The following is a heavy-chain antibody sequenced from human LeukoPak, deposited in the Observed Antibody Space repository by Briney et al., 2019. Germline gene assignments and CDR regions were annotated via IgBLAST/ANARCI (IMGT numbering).Heavy chain of an antibody. J-gene: IGHJ6*03. V-gene: IGHV3-23*01. Sequence: GGSLRLSCAASGFTFSSYAMSWVRQAPGKGLEWVSAIGAGGASTYYADSVKGRFTISRDNSKNTLYLQMNSLRAEDTAIYYCAKGSCKRTSCYTASHYYMDVWGKGTTVTVSS. CDR3: AKGSCKRTSCYTASHYYMDV. CDR2: IGAGGAST. D-gene: IGHD2-2*02. CDR1: GFTFSSYA.